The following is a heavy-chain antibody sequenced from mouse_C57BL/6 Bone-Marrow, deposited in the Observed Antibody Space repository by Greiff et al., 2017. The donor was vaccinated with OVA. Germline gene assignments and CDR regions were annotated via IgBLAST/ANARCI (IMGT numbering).Heavy chain of an antibody. V-gene: IGHV5-12*01. CDR3: ASYDYAYYYAMDY. D-gene: IGHD2-4*01. J-gene: IGHJ4*01. CDR1: GFTFSDYY. Sequence: EVMLVESGGGLVQPGGSLKLSCAASGFTFSDYYMYWVRQTPEKRLEWVAYISNGGGSTYYPDTVKGRFTISRDNAKNTLYLQMSRLTSEDTAMYYWASYDYAYYYAMDYWGQGTSVTVSS. CDR2: ISNGGGST.